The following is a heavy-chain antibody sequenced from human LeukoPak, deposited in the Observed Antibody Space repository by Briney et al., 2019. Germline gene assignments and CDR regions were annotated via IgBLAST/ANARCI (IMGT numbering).Heavy chain of an antibody. CDR3: AKDLTVRGVLTKLDY. Sequence: PGGSLRLSCAASGFTFSSYAMSWVRQAPGKGLEWVSAISGSGGSTYYADSVKGRFTISRDNSKNTLYLQMNSLRAEDTAVYYCAKDLTVRGVLTKLDYWGQGTLVTVSS. CDR1: GFTFSSYA. J-gene: IGHJ4*02. V-gene: IGHV3-23*01. D-gene: IGHD3-10*01. CDR2: ISGSGGST.